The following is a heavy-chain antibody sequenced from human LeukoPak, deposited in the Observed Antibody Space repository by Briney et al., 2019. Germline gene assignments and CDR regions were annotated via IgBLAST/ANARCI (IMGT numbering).Heavy chain of an antibody. D-gene: IGHD2-2*02. CDR2: ISYDGSNK. CDR3: ARDRAGRYCSSTSCYKSHYFDY. V-gene: IGHV3-30*04. Sequence: PGGSLRLSCAASGFTFSSYAMHWVRQAPAKGLEWGAVISYDGSNKYYADSVKGRFTISRDNSKNTLYLQMNSLRAEDTAVYYCARDRAGRYCSSTSCYKSHYFDYWGQGTLVTVSS. CDR1: GFTFSSYA. J-gene: IGHJ4*02.